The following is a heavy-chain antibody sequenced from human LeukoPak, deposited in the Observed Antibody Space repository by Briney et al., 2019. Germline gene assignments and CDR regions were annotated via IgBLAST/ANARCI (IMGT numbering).Heavy chain of an antibody. V-gene: IGHV4-4*07. CDR2: IYSSGST. CDR1: GGSIISYY. D-gene: IGHD6-19*01. J-gene: IGHJ4*02. CDR3: ARGGSTGPDY. Sequence: KPSETLSLTCTVSGGSIISYYWSWIRQPAGRGLEWIGRIYSSGSTNYNPSLKSRVTISLDKSKNQFSLKLSSVSAADTAVYYCARGGSTGPDYWGQGTLVTLSS.